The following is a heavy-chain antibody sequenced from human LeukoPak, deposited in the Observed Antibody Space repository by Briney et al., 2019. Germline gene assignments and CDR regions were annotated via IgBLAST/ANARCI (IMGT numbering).Heavy chain of an antibody. V-gene: IGHV1-18*01. D-gene: IGHD6-19*01. J-gene: IGHJ4*02. CDR3: ARKVGSGWSDY. CDR2: ISAYNGNT. CDR1: GYTFTIYG. Sequence: ASVTVSCKGSGYTFTIYGISWVRQAPGQGVEWTGWISAYNGNTNYAQNLQGRVTMTTDTSTSTAYMELRSLRSDDTAVYYCARKVGSGWSDYWGQGTLVTVSS.